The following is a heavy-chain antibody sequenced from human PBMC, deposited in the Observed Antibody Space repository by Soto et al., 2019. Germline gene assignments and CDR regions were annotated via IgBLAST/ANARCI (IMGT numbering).Heavy chain of an antibody. J-gene: IGHJ5*02. CDR3: ARTRSDSSSWYNWFDP. V-gene: IGHV4-34*01. D-gene: IGHD6-13*01. CDR2: INHSGST. Sequence: SETLSLTCAVYGGSFSGYYWSWVRQPPGKGLEWIGEINHSGSTNYNPSLKSRVTISVDTSKNQFSLKLSSVTAADTAVYYCARTRSDSSSWYNWFDPWGQGTLVTVSS. CDR1: GGSFSGYY.